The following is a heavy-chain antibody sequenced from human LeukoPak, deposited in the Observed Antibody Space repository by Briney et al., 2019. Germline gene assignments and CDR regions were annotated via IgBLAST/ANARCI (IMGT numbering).Heavy chain of an antibody. V-gene: IGHV3-21*01. J-gene: IGHJ4*02. CDR1: GFTFNSYS. CDR3: ARTYDFWSGTTDY. D-gene: IGHD3-3*01. Sequence: GGSLRLSCAASGFTFNSYSMNWVRQAPGKGLVWVSSISSSSSYIYYADSVKGRFTISRDNAKNSLYLQMNSLRAEDTAVYYCARTYDFWSGTTDYWGQGTLVTVSS. CDR2: ISSSSSYI.